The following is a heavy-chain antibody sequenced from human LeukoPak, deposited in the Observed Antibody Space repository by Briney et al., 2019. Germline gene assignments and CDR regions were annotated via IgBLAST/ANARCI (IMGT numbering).Heavy chain of an antibody. CDR2: IYPGDSDT. D-gene: IGHD3-22*01. J-gene: IGHJ4*02. CDR3: ARLPDYYDSSGYFDY. CDR1: GYSFTSYW. V-gene: IGHV5-51*01. Sequence: GESLQISCQVSGYSFTSYWIGWVRQMPGKGLEWMGIIYPGDSDTRYSPSFQGQVTISADKSFSTAYLQWSSLKASDTAMYYCARLPDYYDSSGYFDYWGQGTLVTVSS.